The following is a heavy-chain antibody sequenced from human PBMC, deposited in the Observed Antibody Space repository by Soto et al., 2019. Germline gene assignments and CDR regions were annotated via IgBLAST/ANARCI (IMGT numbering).Heavy chain of an antibody. CDR2: INSGASNT. D-gene: IGHD6-19*01. CDR3: ARGPSGWFGYDY. Sequence: GGSLRLSCAASGFTFSSSWMHWVRQAPGKGLVWVTRINSGASNTNYADSVKRRFTISRDNAKNTLYLKMDSLTAEDTAVYYCARGPSGWFGYDYWGQGTLVTVSS. J-gene: IGHJ4*02. CDR1: GFTFSSSW. V-gene: IGHV3-74*01.